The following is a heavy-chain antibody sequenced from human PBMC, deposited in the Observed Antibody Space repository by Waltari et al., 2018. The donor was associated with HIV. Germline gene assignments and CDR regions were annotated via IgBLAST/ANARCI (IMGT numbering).Heavy chain of an antibody. Sequence: QVQLVQSGAEVKKPGASVKVSCKTSGYSFTAYYMHWGRQAPGQGLEWMGWINPNTGGTNYAQKFQGRVTMTWDTSISTIYMDLNRLTSDDTAIYYCARPVAATFYFDYWGQGTLVTVSS. D-gene: IGHD6-19*01. CDR1: GYSFTAYY. V-gene: IGHV1-2*02. J-gene: IGHJ4*02. CDR3: ARPVAATFYFDY. CDR2: INPNTGGT.